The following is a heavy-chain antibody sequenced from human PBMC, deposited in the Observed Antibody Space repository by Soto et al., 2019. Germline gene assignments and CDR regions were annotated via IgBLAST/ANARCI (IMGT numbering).Heavy chain of an antibody. V-gene: IGHV1-69*13. CDR1: GGTFSSYA. CDR2: IIPIFGTA. CDR3: ARDTRYYYYGMDV. Sequence: SVKVSCKASGGTFSSYAISWVRQAPGQGLEWMGGIIPIFGTASYAQKFQGRVTITADESTSTAYMELSSLRSEDTAVYYCARDTRYYYYGMDVWGQGTTVTVSS. J-gene: IGHJ6*02.